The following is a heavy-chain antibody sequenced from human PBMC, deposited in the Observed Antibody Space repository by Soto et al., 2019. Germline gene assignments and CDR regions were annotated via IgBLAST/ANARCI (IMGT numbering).Heavy chain of an antibody. CDR3: ARGDYYDSSGTLY. CDR2: ISYDGSNK. D-gene: IGHD3-22*01. CDR1: GFTFSSYA. V-gene: IGHV3-30-3*01. J-gene: IGHJ4*02. Sequence: QVQLVESGGGVVQPGRSLRLSCAASGFTFSSYAMHWVRQAPGKGLEWVAVISYDGSNKYYADSVTGRFTISRDNSKNTLYLQMNSLRAEDTAVYYCARGDYYDSSGTLYWGQGTLVTVSS.